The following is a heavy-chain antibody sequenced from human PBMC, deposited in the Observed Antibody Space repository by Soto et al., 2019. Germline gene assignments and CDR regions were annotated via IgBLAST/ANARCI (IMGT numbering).Heavy chain of an antibody. CDR3: SRVAVDGTWWFDP. CDR2: IWSDGINK. V-gene: IGHV3-33*01. CDR1: GFTFSRFG. D-gene: IGHD6-13*01. Sequence: QVHLVESGGGVVQPGRSLRLSCAASGFTFSRFGMHWVRQAPGKGLEWLAVIWSDGINKYYGDSVKGRFTISRDNSKNTLYLQMSSLRAEDTAIYYCSRVAVDGTWWFDPWGQGTLVTVSS. J-gene: IGHJ5*02.